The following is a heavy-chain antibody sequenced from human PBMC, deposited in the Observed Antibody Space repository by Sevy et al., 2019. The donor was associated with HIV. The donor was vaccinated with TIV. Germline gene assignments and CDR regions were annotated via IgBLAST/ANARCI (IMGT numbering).Heavy chain of an antibody. CDR2: ISYSGST. CDR3: ARGGSGDYLGYYYGMDV. J-gene: IGHJ6*02. Sequence: SETLSLTCTVSGGSTSSGDYYWSWIRQPPGKGLEWIGYISYSGSTYYNPSLKSPVTISVDTSKNQFSLKLSSVTAAETAVYYCARGGSGDYLGYYYGMDVWGQGTTVTVSS. CDR1: GGSTSSGDYY. D-gene: IGHD4-17*01. V-gene: IGHV4-30-4*01.